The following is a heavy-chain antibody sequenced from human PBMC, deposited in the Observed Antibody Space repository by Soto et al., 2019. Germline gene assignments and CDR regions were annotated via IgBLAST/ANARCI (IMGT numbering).Heavy chain of an antibody. D-gene: IGHD3-9*01. V-gene: IGHV3-7*01. CDR3: AREHKKRLVGIDS. CDR2: IKEDGSEK. J-gene: IGHJ4*02. Sequence: EVQLVESWGGLVQPGGSLRLSCAASGFTFSSYWMNWVRQAPGKGLEWVANIKEDGSEKYYVDSVKGRFTISRDNAKNSLYLQINSLRAVDTAVSYCAREHKKRLVGIDSWGQGTLVTVSS. CDR1: GFTFSSYW.